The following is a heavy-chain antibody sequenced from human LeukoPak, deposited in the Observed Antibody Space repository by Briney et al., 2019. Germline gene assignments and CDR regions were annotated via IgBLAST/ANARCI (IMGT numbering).Heavy chain of an antibody. CDR2: INPSGGST. V-gene: IGHV1-46*03. CDR1: GYTFTSYY. J-gene: IGHJ6*03. Sequence: ASVKVSCKASGYTFTSYYMHWVRQAPGQGLEWMGIINPSGGSTSYAQKFQGRVTMTRDMSTSTVYMELSSLRSEDTAVYYCTRDPRDYYYYMDVWGKGTTVTISS. CDR3: TRDPRDYYYYMDV.